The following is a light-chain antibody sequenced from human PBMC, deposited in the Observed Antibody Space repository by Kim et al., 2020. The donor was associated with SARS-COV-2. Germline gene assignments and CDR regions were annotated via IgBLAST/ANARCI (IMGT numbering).Light chain of an antibody. CDR1: QDIAHS. CDR2: AAS. CDR3: QKYNSAPWT. J-gene: IGKJ1*01. Sequence: ASLGDRATLTCRASQDIAHSLAWYQQKPGRVPQVRIYAASTLQSGVPSRFSGSGSGTEFTLTIDSLQTEDVATYYCQKYNSAPWTFGPGTKVDIK. V-gene: IGKV1-27*01.